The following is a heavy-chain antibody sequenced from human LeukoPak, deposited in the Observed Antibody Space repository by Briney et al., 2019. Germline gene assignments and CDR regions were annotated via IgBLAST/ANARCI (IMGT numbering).Heavy chain of an antibody. V-gene: IGHV1-46*01. D-gene: IGHD3-22*01. J-gene: IGHJ5*02. CDR2: INPSGGST. Sequence: RASVKVSCKASGYTFTSYYMHWVRQAPGQGLEWMGIINPSGGSTSYAQKFQGRVTMTRDTSTSTVYMELSSLRSEDTAVYYCARGTARWYYDSRSIDPWGQGTLVTVSS. CDR3: ARGTARWYYDSRSIDP. CDR1: GYTFTSYY.